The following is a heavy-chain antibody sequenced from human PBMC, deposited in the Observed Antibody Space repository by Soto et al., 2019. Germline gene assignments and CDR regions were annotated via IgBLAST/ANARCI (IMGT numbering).Heavy chain of an antibody. J-gene: IGHJ5*02. CDR3: AKGSGYSYGYTLWFDP. CDR2: ISGSGGST. CDR1: GFTFRSYA. Sequence: GGSLILSCAASGFTFRSYAMSWVRQAPGKGLEWVSDISGSGGSTYYADSVKGRFTISRDNSKNTLYLQMNSLRADDTAVYYCAKGSGYSYGYTLWFDPWGQGTLVTVSS. V-gene: IGHV3-23*01. D-gene: IGHD5-18*01.